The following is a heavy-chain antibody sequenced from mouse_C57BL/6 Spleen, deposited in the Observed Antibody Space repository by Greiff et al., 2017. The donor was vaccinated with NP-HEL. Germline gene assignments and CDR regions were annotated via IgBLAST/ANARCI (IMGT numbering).Heavy chain of an antibody. Sequence: EVQLQESGPELVKPGASVKISCKASGYSFTDYNMNWVKQSNGKSLEWIGVINPNYGTTSYNQKFKGKATLTVDQSSSTAYMQLNSLTSEDSAVYYCARSTMISHENYAMDYWGQGTSVTVSS. CDR2: INPNYGTT. CDR1: GYSFTDYN. J-gene: IGHJ4*01. V-gene: IGHV1-39*01. CDR3: ARSTMISHENYAMDY. D-gene: IGHD2-4*01.